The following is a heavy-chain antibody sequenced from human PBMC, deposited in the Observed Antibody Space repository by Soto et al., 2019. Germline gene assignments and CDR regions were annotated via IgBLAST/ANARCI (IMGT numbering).Heavy chain of an antibody. V-gene: IGHV1-2*04. CDR2: INPNSGGT. D-gene: IGHD2-2*01. Sequence: ASVKVSCKASGYTFTGYYMHWVRRAPGQGLEWMGWINPNSGGTNYAQKFQGWVTMTRDTSISTAYMELSRLRSDDTAVYYCARTPPDIVVVPAATGFAFDIWGQGTMVTVSS. CDR1: GYTFTGYY. CDR3: ARTPPDIVVVPAATGFAFDI. J-gene: IGHJ3*02.